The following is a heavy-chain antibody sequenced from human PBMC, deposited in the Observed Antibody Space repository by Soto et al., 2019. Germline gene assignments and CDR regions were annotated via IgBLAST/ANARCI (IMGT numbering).Heavy chain of an antibody. CDR3: ARQYSSGWYYFDY. D-gene: IGHD6-19*01. CDR2: IYPGDSDA. Sequence: PGESLKISCKGSGYRFTTYWIGWMRQMPGKGLEWMGIIYPGDSDARYSPSFQGQDTISADNSITTAYLQWSSLKASDTAMYYCARQYSSGWYYFDYWGQGTLVTVSS. CDR1: GYRFTTYW. J-gene: IGHJ4*02. V-gene: IGHV5-51*01.